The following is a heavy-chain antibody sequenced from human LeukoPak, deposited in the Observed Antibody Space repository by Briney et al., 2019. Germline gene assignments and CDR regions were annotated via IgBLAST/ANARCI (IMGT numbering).Heavy chain of an antibody. V-gene: IGHV3-48*04. CDR2: ISASSGTI. CDR3: ARDATYYYDSSGYYPS. CDR1: GFTSSSYG. Sequence: GGSLRPSCAAPGFTSSSYGMNWVRRAPGRGLGWVSYISASSGTIHYADSVKGRFTISRDNAKNALYLQMNSLRAEDTAVYYCARDATYYYDSSGYYPSWGQGALVTVSS. D-gene: IGHD3-22*01. J-gene: IGHJ4*02.